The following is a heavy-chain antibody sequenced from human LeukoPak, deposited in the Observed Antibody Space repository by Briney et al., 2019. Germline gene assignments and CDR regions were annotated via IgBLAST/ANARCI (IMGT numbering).Heavy chain of an antibody. V-gene: IGHV3-48*03. Sequence: GGSLRLSCAASGFTFSSYEMNWVRQAPGKGLEWVSYISLSGNFIYYADSVKGRFTISRDNSKNTLYLQMNSLRAEDTAVYYCAREGGYSSGWRQFDYWGQGTLVTVSS. CDR1: GFTFSSYE. CDR2: ISLSGNFI. J-gene: IGHJ4*02. CDR3: AREGGYSSGWRQFDY. D-gene: IGHD6-19*01.